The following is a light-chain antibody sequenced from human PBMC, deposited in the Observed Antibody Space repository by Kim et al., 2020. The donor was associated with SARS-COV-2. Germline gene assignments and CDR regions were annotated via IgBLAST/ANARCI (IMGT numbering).Light chain of an antibody. CDR1: SSDSGGYKS. CDR2: DVT. J-gene: IGLJ2*01. Sequence: GQSITISCIRTSSDSGGYKSASWYQQHPGKPPKLMISDVTRRPSGVSNRFSGSKSGNTASLTISGLQADDEADYYCSSYTAASTWVFGGGTQLTVL. CDR3: SSYTAASTWV. V-gene: IGLV2-14*03.